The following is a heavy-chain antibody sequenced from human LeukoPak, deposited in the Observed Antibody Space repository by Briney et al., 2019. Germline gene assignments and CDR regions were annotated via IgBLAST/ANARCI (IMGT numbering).Heavy chain of an antibody. Sequence: GGSLRLSCAASGFTFSDYYMSWIRQAPGKGLEWVSYISSSGSTIYYADSVKGRFTISRDNAKNSLYLQMNSLRAEDTAVYYCAREGWFGELFEGPFDYWGQGTLVTVSS. CDR2: ISSSGSTI. CDR3: AREGWFGELFEGPFDY. D-gene: IGHD3-10*01. CDR1: GFTFSDYY. J-gene: IGHJ4*02. V-gene: IGHV3-11*01.